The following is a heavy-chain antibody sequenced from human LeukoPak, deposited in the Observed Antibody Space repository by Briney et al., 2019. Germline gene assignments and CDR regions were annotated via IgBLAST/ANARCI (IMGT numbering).Heavy chain of an antibody. Sequence: PGGSLRLSCAASGFTFSGYSMSWVRQAPGKGLEWVSSISSSGNYMYYADSVKGRFTISRDNAKNSLFLQMNSLRAEDTAVYYCAREGEYSGSYRRYFDFWGRGTLVTVSS. V-gene: IGHV3-21*01. CDR3: AREGEYSGSYRRYFDF. CDR1: GFTFSGYS. CDR2: ISSSGNYM. J-gene: IGHJ2*01. D-gene: IGHD1-26*01.